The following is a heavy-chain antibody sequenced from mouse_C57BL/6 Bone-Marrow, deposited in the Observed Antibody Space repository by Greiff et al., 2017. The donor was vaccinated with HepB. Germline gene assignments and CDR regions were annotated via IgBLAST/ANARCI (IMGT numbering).Heavy chain of an antibody. CDR1: GFTFSDYG. D-gene: IGHD1-1*01. J-gene: IGHJ4*01. Sequence: EVQRVESGGGLVKPGGSLKLSCAASGFTFSDYGMHWVRQAPEKGLEWVAYISSGSGTTYYADTVKGRFTISRDNAKNTLFLQMTSLRSEDTAMYYCARWYYCYGNSCDYYAMDYWGQGTSITVSS. V-gene: IGHV5-17*01. CDR2: ISSGSGTT. CDR3: ARWYYCYGNSCDYYAMDY.